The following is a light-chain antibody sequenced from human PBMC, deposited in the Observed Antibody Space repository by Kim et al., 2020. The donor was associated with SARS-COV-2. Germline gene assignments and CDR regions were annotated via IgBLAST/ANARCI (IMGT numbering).Light chain of an antibody. CDR2: GAS. Sequence: SPGEHATLSCRASQSVSSSYLAWYQQKPGQAPRLLIYGASSRATGIPNRFSGSGSGTDFTLTISRLEPEDFAVYYCQQYGSSPRTFGQGTKVEIK. CDR1: QSVSSSY. CDR3: QQYGSSPRT. V-gene: IGKV3-20*01. J-gene: IGKJ1*01.